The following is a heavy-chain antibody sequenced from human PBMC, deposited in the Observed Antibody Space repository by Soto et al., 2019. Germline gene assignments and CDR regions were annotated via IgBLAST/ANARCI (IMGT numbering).Heavy chain of an antibody. Sequence: SLRLSXAASGFTFSSYAMHWVRQAPGKGLEWVAVISYDGSDKYYADSVKGRFTISRDNSKNTLYLQMNSLRAEDTAVYYCARDQPKNYDSSRYYYWFLGAAYYYGMDVWGQGTTVTVSS. CDR2: ISYDGSDK. CDR3: ARDQPKNYDSSRYYYWFLGAAYYYGMDV. V-gene: IGHV3-30-3*01. D-gene: IGHD3-22*01. CDR1: GFTFSSYA. J-gene: IGHJ6*02.